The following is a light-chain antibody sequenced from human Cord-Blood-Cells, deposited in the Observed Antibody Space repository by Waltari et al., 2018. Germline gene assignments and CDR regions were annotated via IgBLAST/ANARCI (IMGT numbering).Light chain of an antibody. Sequence: DIKMTQSPSHLSGLVGDRVTITCRASQSISSYLNWYQQKPGKAPKLLIYAASSLQSGVPSRFSGSGSGTDFTLTISSLQPEDFATYYCQKSYSTPITFGQGTRLESK. V-gene: IGKV1-39*01. CDR2: AAS. CDR3: QKSYSTPIT. J-gene: IGKJ5*01. CDR1: QSISSY.